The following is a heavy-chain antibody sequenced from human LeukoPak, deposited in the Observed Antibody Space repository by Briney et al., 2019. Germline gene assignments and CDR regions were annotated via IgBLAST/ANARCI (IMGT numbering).Heavy chain of an antibody. CDR1: GFTFSSYG. D-gene: IGHD3-10*01. V-gene: IGHV3-30*02. J-gene: IGHJ3*02. CDR2: IRYDGSNK. CDR3: AKEFRASPTRDDAFDI. Sequence: QPGGSLRLSCAASGFTFSSYGMHWVRQAPGKGLEWVAFIRYDGSNKYYADSVKGRFTISRDNSKNTLYLQMNSLRAEDTAVYYCAKEFRASPTRDDAFDIWGQGTMVTVSS.